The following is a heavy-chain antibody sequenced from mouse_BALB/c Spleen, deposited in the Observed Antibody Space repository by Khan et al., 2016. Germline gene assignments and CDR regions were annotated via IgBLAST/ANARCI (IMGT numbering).Heavy chain of an antibody. CDR2: ISSGSSTI. CDR1: GFTFSSFG. D-gene: IGHD2-14*01. J-gene: IGHJ1*01. Sequence: EVELVESGGGLVQPGGSRKLSCAASGFTFSSFGMHWVRQAPEKGLEWVAYISSGSSTIYYEDTVKGRFTITRDNPKNTLFLQMTSLRSEDTAMYYCAREVRYFDVWGAGTTVTVSS. CDR3: AREVRYFDV. V-gene: IGHV5-17*02.